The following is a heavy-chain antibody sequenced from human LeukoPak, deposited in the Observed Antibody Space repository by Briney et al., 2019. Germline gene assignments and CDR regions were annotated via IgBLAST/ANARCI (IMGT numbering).Heavy chain of an antibody. Sequence: GGSLRLSCEASGLTFSDHYMDWVRQTPGKGLEWVGRSRNKAGSYTTEYAAPVKGRFTISRDDSQNSVHLQMNSLKTEDTALYYCASADSSTYSLDHWGQGTLVTVSS. J-gene: IGHJ5*02. D-gene: IGHD3-22*01. CDR3: ASADSSTYSLDH. CDR2: SRNKAGSYTT. CDR1: GLTFSDHY. V-gene: IGHV3-72*01.